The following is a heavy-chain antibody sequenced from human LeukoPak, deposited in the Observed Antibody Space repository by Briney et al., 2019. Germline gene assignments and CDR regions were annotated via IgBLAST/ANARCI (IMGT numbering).Heavy chain of an antibody. V-gene: IGHV3-30*02. J-gene: IGHJ6*02. CDR3: ANGRSYYDMLTGHTFDYYGMDV. D-gene: IGHD3-9*01. CDR1: GFTFSSYG. Sequence: GGSLRLSCAASGFTFSSYGMHWVRQAPGKGLEWVAFIRYDGSNKYYADSVKGRFTISRDNSKNTLYLQMNSLRAEDTAGYYCANGRSYYDMLTGHTFDYYGMDVWGQGTTVTVSS. CDR2: IRYDGSNK.